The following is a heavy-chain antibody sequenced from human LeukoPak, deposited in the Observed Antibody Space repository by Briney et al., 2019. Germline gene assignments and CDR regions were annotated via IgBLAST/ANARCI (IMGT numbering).Heavy chain of an antibody. CDR2: IYYNGNT. V-gene: IGHV4-28*01. CDR1: GYSISSNNW. Sequence: PSETLSLTCAVSGYSISSNNWWAWIRQPPGKGLEWSGYIYYNGNTYYNPYNPSLTSRVTMSVDTSKNQFSLKLDSVTEIDTAMYYCARNQAVAANRGAFDIWGQGTMVTVSS. D-gene: IGHD6-19*01. CDR3: ARNQAVAANRGAFDI. J-gene: IGHJ3*02.